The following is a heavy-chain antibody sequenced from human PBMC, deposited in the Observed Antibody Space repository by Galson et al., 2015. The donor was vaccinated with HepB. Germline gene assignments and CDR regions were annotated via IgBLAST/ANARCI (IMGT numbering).Heavy chain of an antibody. D-gene: IGHD3-9*01. J-gene: IGHJ4*02. V-gene: IGHV3-48*04. CDR3: ARERGSIFSQLFYFDY. CDR1: GFTFNGYS. CDR2: ISSSSSTTI. Sequence: SLRLSCAASGFTFNGYSMNWVRQAPGKGLEWLSYISSSSSTTIYCADAVKGRFTISRDNAKSSLYLQMNSLRAEDTAVYYCARERGSIFSQLFYFDYWGQGALVTVSS.